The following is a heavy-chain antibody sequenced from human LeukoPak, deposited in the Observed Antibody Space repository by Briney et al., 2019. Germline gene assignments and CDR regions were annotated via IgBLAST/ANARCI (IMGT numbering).Heavy chain of an antibody. J-gene: IGHJ4*02. D-gene: IGHD2-2*01. Sequence: PGGSLGLSCAASGFTFSRFWMSWVRRAPGKGLEWVANINQAGSEKYYVDSVKGRFTISRDNAKNSLYLLMNSLGAEDTAVYYCASASPAADYWGQGTLVTVSS. CDR3: ASASPAADY. V-gene: IGHV3-7*01. CDR1: GFTFSRFW. CDR2: INQAGSEK.